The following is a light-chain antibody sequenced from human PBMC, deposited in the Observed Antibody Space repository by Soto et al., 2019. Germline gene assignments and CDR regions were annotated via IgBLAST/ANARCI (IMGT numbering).Light chain of an antibody. J-gene: IGKJ1*01. CDR2: DAS. CDR3: QQYTDWPLT. CDR1: QSVSSY. Sequence: EIVLTQSPATLSLSPGERATLSCRARQSVSSYLAWYQQKPGQAPRLLIYDASNRATGIPARFSGSGSGTDFTLTISSLEPEDFAVYYCQQYTDWPLTFGQGTKVDIK. V-gene: IGKV3-11*01.